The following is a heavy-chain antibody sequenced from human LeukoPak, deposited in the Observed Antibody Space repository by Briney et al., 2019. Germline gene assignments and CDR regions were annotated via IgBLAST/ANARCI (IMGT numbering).Heavy chain of an antibody. J-gene: IGHJ6*02. Sequence: SETLSLTCTVSGVSISSGGHSWSWIRQPPGKGLEWIGYILYRGSTSYNPSLKSRLTISADSSKNQFSLRLSSVTAADTAVYYCARARNYYYYLDVWGQGTTVTVSS. D-gene: IGHD1-14*01. CDR2: ILYRGST. CDR1: GVSISSGGHS. CDR3: ARARNYYYYLDV. V-gene: IGHV4-61*08.